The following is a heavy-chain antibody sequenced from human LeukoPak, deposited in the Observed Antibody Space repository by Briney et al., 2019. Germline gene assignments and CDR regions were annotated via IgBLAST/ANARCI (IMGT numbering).Heavy chain of an antibody. V-gene: IGHV3-66*01. J-gene: IGHJ2*01. Sequence: PGGSLRLSCAASGFTVSDNYMGWVRQPPGKGLEWVPVIYSGGNTFYPDSVRGRFTISRDDSKNTLYLQMNSLRAEDTAVYYCARAVTTGYFDLWGRGTLVTVSS. D-gene: IGHD4-11*01. CDR1: GFTVSDNY. CDR2: IYSGGNT. CDR3: ARAVTTGYFDL.